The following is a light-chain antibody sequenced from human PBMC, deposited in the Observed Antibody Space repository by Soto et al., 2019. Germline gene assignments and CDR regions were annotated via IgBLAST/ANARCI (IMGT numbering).Light chain of an antibody. V-gene: IGKV3-20*01. CDR3: HQYGSSPQT. CDR1: QSVSRTY. CDR2: GAS. J-gene: IGKJ1*01. Sequence: EIVLTQSPGTLSLSPGERATLSCRASQSVSRTYLAWYQQKPGQAPRLLIYGASSRATGIPDRFSGSGSGTYFTVTISRLAPEDVAVYYCHQYGSSPQTFGQGTKVEIK.